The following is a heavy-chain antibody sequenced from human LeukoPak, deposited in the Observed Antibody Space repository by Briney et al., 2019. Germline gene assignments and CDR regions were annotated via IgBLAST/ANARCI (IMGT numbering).Heavy chain of an antibody. CDR2: IYYSGRT. J-gene: IGHJ6*03. CDR1: GGSISSYY. V-gene: IGHV4-59*01. CDR3: ARIFGADFWSGYYTGYYYYMDV. D-gene: IGHD3-3*01. Sequence: SETLSLTCTVSGGSISSYYWSWIRQPPGKGLEWIGYIYYSGRTNYNPSLKSRVTISVDTSKNQFSLKLSSVTAADTAVYYCARIFGADFWSGYYTGYYYYMDVWGKGTTVTVSS.